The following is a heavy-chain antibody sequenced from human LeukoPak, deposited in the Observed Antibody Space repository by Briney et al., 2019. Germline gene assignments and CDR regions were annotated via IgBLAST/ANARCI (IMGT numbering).Heavy chain of an antibody. CDR3: VRESSVWVGPGIGRPLDV. CDR1: GFTVISNL. V-gene: IGHV3-7*01. J-gene: IGHJ6*04. CDR2: IKEDGSDK. D-gene: IGHD3-16*01. Sequence: GGSLTLSCAASGFTVISNLMTWVRQSPGRGLEWVANIKEDGSDKQYVDSVQGRFTISRDNAENSLYLQMNSLRAEDTAVYYCVRESSVWVGPGIGRPLDVWGKGTAVSVSS.